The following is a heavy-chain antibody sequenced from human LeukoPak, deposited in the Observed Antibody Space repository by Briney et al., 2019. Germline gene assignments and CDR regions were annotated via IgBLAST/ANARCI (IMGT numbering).Heavy chain of an antibody. J-gene: IGHJ4*02. V-gene: IGHV3-7*04. CDR3: ARGQVQVLPAY. CDR1: GFTFSSYG. D-gene: IGHD1-14*01. Sequence: PGRSLRLSCAASGFTFSSYGMHWVRQAPGKGLEWVANINQDGSEKYYVDSVKGRFTISRDNAKNSLYLQMNSLRAEDTAVYYCARGQVQVLPAYWGQGTLVTVSS. CDR2: INQDGSEK.